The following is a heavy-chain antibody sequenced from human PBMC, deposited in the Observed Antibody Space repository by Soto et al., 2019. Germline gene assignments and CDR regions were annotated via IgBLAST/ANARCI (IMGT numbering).Heavy chain of an antibody. V-gene: IGHV1-69*06. D-gene: IGHD2-21*02. Sequence: GASVKVSCKASGGTFSSYAISWVRQAPGQGLEWMGGIIPIFGTANYAQKFQGRVTITADKSTSTAYMELSSLRSEDTAAYYCATTGYCGGDCYPYYYYYGMDVWGQGTTVTVSS. CDR3: ATTGYCGGDCYPYYYYYGMDV. CDR1: GGTFSSYA. J-gene: IGHJ6*02. CDR2: IIPIFGTA.